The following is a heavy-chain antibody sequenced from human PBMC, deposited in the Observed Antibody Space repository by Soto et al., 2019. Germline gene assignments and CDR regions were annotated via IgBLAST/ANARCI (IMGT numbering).Heavy chain of an antibody. Sequence: SETLSLTCTVSGGSISGYYWSWIRQPPGKGLEWIGYINYDGSTNYNPSLKSRVTISVDTSKNQFSLKLSSVAAADTAVHYCARDLNLVTVPGRSWFDPWGQGTLVTVSS. V-gene: IGHV4-59*12. J-gene: IGHJ5*02. D-gene: IGHD6-19*01. CDR1: GGSISGYY. CDR2: INYDGST. CDR3: ARDLNLVTVPGRSWFDP.